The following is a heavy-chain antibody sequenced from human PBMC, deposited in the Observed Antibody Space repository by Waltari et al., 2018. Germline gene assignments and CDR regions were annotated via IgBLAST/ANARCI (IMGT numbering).Heavy chain of an antibody. J-gene: IGHJ6*02. V-gene: IGHV1-46*01. Sequence: QVQLVQSGAEVKKPGASVKVSCKASGYTFTSYYMHWVRQAPGQGLEWMGIINPSGGSTSYAQKFQGRVTMTRDTSTSTVYMELSSLRSEDTAVYYCARDYPRPTSYYDSSGRPFQLLDGMDVWGQGTTVTVSS. D-gene: IGHD3-22*01. CDR3: ARDYPRPTSYYDSSGRPFQLLDGMDV. CDR1: GYTFTSYY. CDR2: INPSGGST.